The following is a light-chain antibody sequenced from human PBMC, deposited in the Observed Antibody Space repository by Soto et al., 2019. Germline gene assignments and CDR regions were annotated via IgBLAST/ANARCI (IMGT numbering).Light chain of an antibody. CDR1: QSVSSF. J-gene: IGKJ5*01. Sequence: EIVLTQSPATLSLSPGERATLSCRASQSVSSFLAWYRQKPGQAPRILIYDASNRATGIPARFSGSGSGTDFTLTISSLEPEDFAVYYCQQRSIWPITFGQGTRLEIK. CDR3: QQRSIWPIT. CDR2: DAS. V-gene: IGKV3-11*01.